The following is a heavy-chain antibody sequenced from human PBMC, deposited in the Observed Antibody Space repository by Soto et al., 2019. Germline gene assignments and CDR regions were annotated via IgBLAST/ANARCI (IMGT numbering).Heavy chain of an antibody. CDR3: VIQRTTVLTQAYFDY. CDR2: VYYRGRG. Sequence: KPSETLSLTCTASGGSVTNCSSYWGWIRQSPGQGLECSGSVYYRGRGYSETSVKSRASVSVDKSQNLYSMNFTSVAASDTALYYCVIQRTTVLTQAYFDYWGPGALVTVSS. V-gene: IGHV4-39*01. J-gene: IGHJ4*02. D-gene: IGHD4-17*01. CDR1: GGSVTNCSSY.